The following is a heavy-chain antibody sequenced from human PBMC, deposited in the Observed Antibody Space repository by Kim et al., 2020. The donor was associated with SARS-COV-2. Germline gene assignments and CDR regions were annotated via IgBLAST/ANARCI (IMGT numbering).Heavy chain of an antibody. Sequence: GGSLRLSCAASGFTFTNAWMTWVRQAPGKGLEWVGHIKSIINGGTTDYAAPVKGRFTISRDDSKNTLFLQMNSLKPEDTAVYYCIADLPTPCCYNFDYWGQGTLVTVSS. D-gene: IGHD2-15*01. CDR2: IKSIINGGTT. CDR3: IADLPTPCCYNFDY. V-gene: IGHV3-15*01. CDR1: GFTFTNAW. J-gene: IGHJ4*02.